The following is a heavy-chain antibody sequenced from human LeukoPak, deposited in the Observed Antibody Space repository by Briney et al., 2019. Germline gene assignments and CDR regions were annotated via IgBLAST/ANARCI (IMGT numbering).Heavy chain of an antibody. Sequence: QPGGSLRLSCAASGFTFSSYEMNWVRQAAGKGREWLSYVSSGGSTIYYAHSVKGRFTISTDNAKNSLYLQINSLRAEDTAVYYCARGGRYFDWLTQTFDYWGQGTLVTVSS. CDR2: VSSGGSTI. D-gene: IGHD3-9*01. CDR3: ARGGRYFDWLTQTFDY. J-gene: IGHJ4*02. CDR1: GFTFSSYE. V-gene: IGHV3-48*03.